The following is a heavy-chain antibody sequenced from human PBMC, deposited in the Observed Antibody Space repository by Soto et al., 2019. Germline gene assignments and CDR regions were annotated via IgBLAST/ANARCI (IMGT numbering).Heavy chain of an antibody. CDR1: GGSISSNDYY. Sequence: SETLSLTCTVSGGSISSNDYYWDWIRQSPGKGLEWIGSIYYSGTTYYNPSLKSRVSMSVDTSRNQFSLKLSSVTAADTAVYFCARRRGGASSQRYFDYWGQGTQVTVSS. CDR2: IYYSGTT. D-gene: IGHD1-26*01. V-gene: IGHV4-39*01. J-gene: IGHJ4*02. CDR3: ARRRGGASSQRYFDY.